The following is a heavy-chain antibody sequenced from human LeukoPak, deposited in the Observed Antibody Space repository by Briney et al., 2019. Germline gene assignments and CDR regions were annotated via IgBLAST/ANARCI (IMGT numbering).Heavy chain of an antibody. CDR2: IRYDGSNK. V-gene: IGHV3-30*02. Sequence: PGGSLRLSCAASGFTFSSYGMHWVRQAPGKGLEWVAFIRYDGSNKYYADSVKGRFTISRDNSKNTLYLQMNSLRAEDTAVYYCAKDTEGYCSGGSCYQADYWGQGTLVTVSS. CDR1: GFTFSSYG. CDR3: AKDTEGYCSGGSCYQADY. D-gene: IGHD2-15*01. J-gene: IGHJ4*02.